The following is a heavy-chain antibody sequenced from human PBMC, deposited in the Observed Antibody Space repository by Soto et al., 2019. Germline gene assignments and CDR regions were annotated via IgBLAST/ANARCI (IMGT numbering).Heavy chain of an antibody. CDR3: ARAMGFVVVVAATRSGAFDI. J-gene: IGHJ3*02. CDR1: GYTFTSYY. V-gene: IGHV1-46*01. CDR2: INPSGGST. Sequence: ASVKVSCKASGYTFTSYYMHWVRQAPGQGLEWMGIINPSGGSTSYAQKFQGRVTMTRDTSTSTVYMELSSLRSEDTAVYYCARAMGFVVVVAATRSGAFDIWGQGTMVTVS. D-gene: IGHD2-15*01.